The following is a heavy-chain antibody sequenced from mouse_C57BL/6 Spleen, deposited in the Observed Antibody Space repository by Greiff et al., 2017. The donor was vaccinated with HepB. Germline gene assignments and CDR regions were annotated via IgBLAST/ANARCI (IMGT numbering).Heavy chain of an antibody. Sequence: QVQLKQPGAELVRPGSSVKLSCKASGYTFTSYWMHWVKQRPIQGLEWIGNIDPSDSETHYNQKFKDKATLTVDKSSSTAYMQLSSLTSEDSAVYYCARGGLRREFYAMDYWGQGTSVTVSS. J-gene: IGHJ4*01. CDR3: ARGGLRREFYAMDY. D-gene: IGHD2-2*01. CDR1: GYTFTSYW. CDR2: IDPSDSET. V-gene: IGHV1-52*01.